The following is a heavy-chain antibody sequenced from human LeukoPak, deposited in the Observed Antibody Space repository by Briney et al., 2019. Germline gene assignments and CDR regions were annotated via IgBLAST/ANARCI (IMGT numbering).Heavy chain of an antibody. CDR2: ISAYNGNT. CDR3: ARPRYCSSTSCRKSYWYFDL. J-gene: IGHJ2*01. D-gene: IGHD2-2*01. Sequence: GASVKVSCKASGYTFTSYGISWVRQAPGQGLEWMGWISAYNGNTNYAQKLQGRVTMTTDTSTSTAYMELRSLRSDDTAVYCCARPRYCSSTSCRKSYWYFDLWGRGTLVTVSS. V-gene: IGHV1-18*01. CDR1: GYTFTSYG.